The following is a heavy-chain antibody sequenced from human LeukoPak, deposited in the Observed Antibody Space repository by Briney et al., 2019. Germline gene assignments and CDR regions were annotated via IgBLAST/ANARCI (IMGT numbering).Heavy chain of an antibody. CDR1: GFTFSSYA. CDR2: ISGSGGST. J-gene: IGHJ5*02. V-gene: IGHV3-23*01. D-gene: IGHD3-10*01. CDR3: AKGKMVRGVIRWFDR. Sequence: TGGSLRLSCAASGFTFSSYAMSWVRQAPGKGLEWVSAISGSGGSTYYADSVKGRFTISRDNSKNTLYLQMNSLRAEDTAVYYCAKGKMVRGVIRWFDRWGQGTLVTVSS.